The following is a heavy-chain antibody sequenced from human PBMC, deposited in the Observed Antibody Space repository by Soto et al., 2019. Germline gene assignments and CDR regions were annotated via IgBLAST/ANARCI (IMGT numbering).Heavy chain of an antibody. CDR2: ISETGSVT. CDR1: GFTFSSYA. V-gene: IGHV3-23*01. Sequence: GGSLRLSCAFSGFTFSSYAMTWVRQAPGKGLEWVSAISETGSVTYYADSVKGRFTISRDNSKNTLYLHMISLGADDTAIYYCAKGWKVLIGDVWGQGTTVTVSS. CDR3: AKGWKVLIGDV. J-gene: IGHJ6*02. D-gene: IGHD1-1*01.